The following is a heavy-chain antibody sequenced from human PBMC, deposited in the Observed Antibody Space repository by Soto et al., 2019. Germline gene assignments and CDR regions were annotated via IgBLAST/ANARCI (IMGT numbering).Heavy chain of an antibody. CDR3: ARDMDTAMVGNDY. V-gene: IGHV3-30*03. CDR1: GFTFSSYG. J-gene: IGHJ4*02. CDR2: ISYDGSNK. Sequence: GGSLRLSCAASGFTFSSYGMHWVRQAPGKGLEWVAVISYDGSNKYYADSVKGRFTISRDNSKNTLYLQMNSLRAEDTAVYYCARDMDTAMVGNDYWGQGTLVTVSS. D-gene: IGHD5-18*01.